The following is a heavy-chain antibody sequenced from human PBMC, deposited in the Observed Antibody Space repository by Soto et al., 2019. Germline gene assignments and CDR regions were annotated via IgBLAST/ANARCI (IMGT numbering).Heavy chain of an antibody. D-gene: IGHD2-15*01. CDR1: GGTFSSYA. J-gene: IGHJ5*02. Sequence: SVKVSCKASGGTFSSYAISWVRQAPGQGLEWMGGIIPIFGTANYAQKFQGRVTITADKSTSTAYMELSSLRSEDTAVYYCARDVPHYCSGGSCYPQYNWFDPWGQGTLVTVSS. CDR2: IIPIFGTA. V-gene: IGHV1-69*06. CDR3: ARDVPHYCSGGSCYPQYNWFDP.